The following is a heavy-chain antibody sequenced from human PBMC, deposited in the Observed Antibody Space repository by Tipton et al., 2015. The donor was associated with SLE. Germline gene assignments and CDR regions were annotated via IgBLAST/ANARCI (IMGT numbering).Heavy chain of an antibody. CDR2: MYYSGST. V-gene: IGHV4-59*01. CDR3: ARGESLFDY. J-gene: IGHJ4*02. Sequence: TLSLTCTVSGGSISSYYWSWIRQPPGKGLEWIGYMYYSGSTTYNPSLKRRVTISVDTSKNQFSLKLSSVAAADTAVYYCARGESLFDYWGQGTLVTVSS. CDR1: GGSISSYY.